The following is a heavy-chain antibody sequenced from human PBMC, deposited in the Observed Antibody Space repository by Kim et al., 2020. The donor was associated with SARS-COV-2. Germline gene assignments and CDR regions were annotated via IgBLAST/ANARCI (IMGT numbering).Heavy chain of an antibody. D-gene: IGHD2-2*02. Sequence: SETLSLTCTVSGGSISSYYWSWIRQPAGKGLEWIGRIYTSGSTNYNPFLKSRVTMSVDTSKNQFSLKLSSVTAADTAVYYCARAACSSTSCYNFDYWGQGTLVTVSS. V-gene: IGHV4-4*07. J-gene: IGHJ4*02. CDR3: ARAACSSTSCYNFDY. CDR2: IYTSGST. CDR1: GGSISSYY.